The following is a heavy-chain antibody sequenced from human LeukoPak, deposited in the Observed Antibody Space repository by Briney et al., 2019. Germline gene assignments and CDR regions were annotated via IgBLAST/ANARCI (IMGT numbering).Heavy chain of an antibody. Sequence: GGSLRLSCAASGFSFSSYAMSWVRQAPGKVLEWVSAISGSGGSTYYADSVKGRFTISRDNSKNTLYLQMNSLRAEDTAVYYCAKHSPPMIVVVKTYYFDYWGQGTLVTVSS. V-gene: IGHV3-23*01. J-gene: IGHJ4*02. CDR2: ISGSGGST. D-gene: IGHD3-22*01. CDR1: GFSFSSYA. CDR3: AKHSPPMIVVVKTYYFDY.